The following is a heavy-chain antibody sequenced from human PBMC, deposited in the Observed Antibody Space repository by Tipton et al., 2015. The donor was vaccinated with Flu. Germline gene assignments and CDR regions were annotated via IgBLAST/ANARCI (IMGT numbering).Heavy chain of an antibody. D-gene: IGHD2-8*01. CDR1: ADSISSNY. Sequence: TLSLTCSVSADSISSNYWSWIRQSPGKGLEWIGYIYNTWSTNYNPSLKSRVTISVDTSKNQFSLNLRSVTAADTAVYYCARQDHGLDVWGQETTVSVST. CDR2: IYNTWST. CDR3: ARQDHGLDV. V-gene: IGHV4-59*08. J-gene: IGHJ6*01.